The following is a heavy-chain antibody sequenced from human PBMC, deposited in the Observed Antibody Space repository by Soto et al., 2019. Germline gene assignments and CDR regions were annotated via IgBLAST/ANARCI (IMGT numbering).Heavy chain of an antibody. V-gene: IGHV3-30*04. CDR3: ALNWGDTFDY. Sequence: GGSLRLSCAASGFTFSSYAMHWVRQAPGKGLEWVAVISYDGSNKYYADSVKGRFTISRDNSKNTLYLQMNSLRAEDTAVYYCALNWGDTFDYWGQGTLVTVSS. D-gene: IGHD7-27*01. CDR2: ISYDGSNK. J-gene: IGHJ4*02. CDR1: GFTFSSYA.